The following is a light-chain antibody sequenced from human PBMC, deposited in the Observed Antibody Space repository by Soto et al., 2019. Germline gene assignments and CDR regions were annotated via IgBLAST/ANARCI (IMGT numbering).Light chain of an antibody. Sequence: DIQMTQSPSTLSASVGDRVTITCRASQSISSWLAWYQQKPGKAPKLLIYKASSLESGVPSRFSGSGSGTEFTLTTSSLQPDDFATYYCQQYNSYQATFGQGTKVDIK. V-gene: IGKV1-5*03. J-gene: IGKJ1*01. CDR2: KAS. CDR3: QQYNSYQAT. CDR1: QSISSW.